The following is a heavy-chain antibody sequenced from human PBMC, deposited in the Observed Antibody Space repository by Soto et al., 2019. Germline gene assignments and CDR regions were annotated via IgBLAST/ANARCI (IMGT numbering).Heavy chain of an antibody. CDR3: ARESDRSGYYVFGWFGP. Sequence: QVQLVQSGAEVKKPGSSVKVSCKASGGTFSSYAISWVRQAPGQGLEWMGGIIPIFGTANYAQKFQGRVTISADASTSTAYRELSSLRSADTGVYSCARESDRSGYYVFGWFGPWGQGTLVTVSS. CDR1: GGTFSSYA. J-gene: IGHJ5*02. CDR2: IIPIFGTA. V-gene: IGHV1-69*01. D-gene: IGHD3-22*01.